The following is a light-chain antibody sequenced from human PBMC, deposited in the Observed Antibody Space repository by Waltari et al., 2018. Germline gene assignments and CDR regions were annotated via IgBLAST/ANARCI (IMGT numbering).Light chain of an antibody. Sequence: QSVLTQLPSASGTPGQGVTISCSGSSSNIGDNYVYWYQQFPGTSPKLLIHRNNQRPSGVPDRFSVSKSGTSAFLVISGLRSEDEADYHCATWDDSLSGWVFGGGTKVTVL. J-gene: IGLJ3*02. CDR1: SSNIGDNY. V-gene: IGLV1-47*01. CDR2: RNN. CDR3: ATWDDSLSGWV.